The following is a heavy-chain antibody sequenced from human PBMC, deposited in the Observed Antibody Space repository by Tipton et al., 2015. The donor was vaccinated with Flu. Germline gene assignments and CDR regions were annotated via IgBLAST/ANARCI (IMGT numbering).Heavy chain of an antibody. CDR2: IQRDGSEK. J-gene: IGHJ6*02. CDR1: GFYFMTYW. V-gene: IGHV3-7*01. D-gene: IGHD2-15*01. Sequence: GSLRLSCAGSGFYFMTYWMSWVRQAPGKGLEWVANIQRDGSEKYYADSVKGRFSISRDNAKDSLYLMLNNLRPEDTAVYYCARILQGGMDVWGQGTTVSVSS. CDR3: ARILQGGMDV.